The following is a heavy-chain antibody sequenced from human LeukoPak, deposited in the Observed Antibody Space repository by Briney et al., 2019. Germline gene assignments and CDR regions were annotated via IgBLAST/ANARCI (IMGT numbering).Heavy chain of an antibody. CDR3: ARALYYDSSGYTNWFDP. V-gene: IGHV3-21*01. Sequence: GGPLRLSCAASGFTFSSYSMNWVRQAPGKGVEWVSSIGSSSNYRYYADSVKGRFTISRDNAKNSLYLQMNSLRVEDTAVYYCARALYYDSSGYTNWFDPWGQGTLSPSPQ. CDR1: GFTFSSYS. D-gene: IGHD3-22*01. CDR2: IGSSSNYR. J-gene: IGHJ5*02.